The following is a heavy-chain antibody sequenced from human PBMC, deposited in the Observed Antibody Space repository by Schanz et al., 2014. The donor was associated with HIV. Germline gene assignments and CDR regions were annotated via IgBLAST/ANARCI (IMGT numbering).Heavy chain of an antibody. CDR3: TTDQFGGYFVH. V-gene: IGHV3-7*01. Sequence: ASGGALVQPGGSLRLSCAVSGLTFRNYWMAWVRQAPGKGLEWVANINGDETEKYYVDSVRGRFTISRDNAKNSLYLQMNSLRDDDMAVYYCTTDQFGGYFVHWGQGTLVTVSS. J-gene: IGHJ4*02. CDR1: GLTFRNYW. D-gene: IGHD5-12*01. CDR2: INGDETEK.